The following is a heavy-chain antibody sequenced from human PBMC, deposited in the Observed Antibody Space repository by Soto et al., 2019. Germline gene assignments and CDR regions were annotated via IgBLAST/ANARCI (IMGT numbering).Heavy chain of an antibody. Sequence: QVQLVQSGAEVKKPGASVKVSCKASGYTFTNYDIHSVRQATGQGLEWMGWMNPDSGNTGQSKQFQGRVTMTRDTSISTAYMEMSSLRSEDTAVYYCARGRFRRTWFDPWGQGTLVTVSS. CDR3: ARGRFRRTWFDP. D-gene: IGHD3-16*01. J-gene: IGHJ5*02. CDR2: MNPDSGNT. CDR1: GYTFTNYD. V-gene: IGHV1-8*01.